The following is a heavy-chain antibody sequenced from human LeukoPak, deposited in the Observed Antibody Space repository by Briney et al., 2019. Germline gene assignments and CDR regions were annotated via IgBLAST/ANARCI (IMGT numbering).Heavy chain of an antibody. V-gene: IGHV1-18*01. CDR1: GYTFTSHG. Sequence: GASVKVSCKASGYTFTSHGISWVRQAPGQGLEWMGWISSNNGNRNYAQNLQGRVTMTTDTSTSTVYMELRSLTSDDTAVYYCARWLTSSGWPPPLGYWGQGTLVTVSS. CDR3: ARWLTSSGWPPPLGY. J-gene: IGHJ4*02. CDR2: ISSNNGNR. D-gene: IGHD6-25*01.